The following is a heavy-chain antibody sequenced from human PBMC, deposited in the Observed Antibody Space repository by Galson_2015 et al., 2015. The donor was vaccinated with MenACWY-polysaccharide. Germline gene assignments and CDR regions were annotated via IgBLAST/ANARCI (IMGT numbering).Heavy chain of an antibody. CDR3: ARAPTASGGHCSRTNCFGWFDT. D-gene: IGHD2-2*01. V-gene: IGHV4-31*03. Sequence: TLSLTCTVSGGSITSGTDYWTWFRQRPGKGLEWIGYIGDSGTTHFTPSLKSRVPISRATSRRQLSVRLSSVTDADTAVYYCARAPTASGGHCSRTNCFGWFDTWGQGSLVTVSS. CDR1: GGSITSGTDY. J-gene: IGHJ5*02. CDR2: IGDSGTT.